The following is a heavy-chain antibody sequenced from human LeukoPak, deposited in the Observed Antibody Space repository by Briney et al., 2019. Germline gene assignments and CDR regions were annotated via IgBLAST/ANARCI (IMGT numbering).Heavy chain of an antibody. Sequence: SVKVSCKASGGTFSSYAISWVRQAPGQGLEWMGRIIPISGIANYAQKFQGRVTITADKSTSTAYMELSSLRSEDTAVYYCARDGFLDRQNWFDPWGQGTLVTVSS. CDR1: GGTFSSYA. CDR2: IIPISGIA. J-gene: IGHJ5*02. CDR3: ARDGFLDRQNWFDP. D-gene: IGHD3/OR15-3a*01. V-gene: IGHV1-69*04.